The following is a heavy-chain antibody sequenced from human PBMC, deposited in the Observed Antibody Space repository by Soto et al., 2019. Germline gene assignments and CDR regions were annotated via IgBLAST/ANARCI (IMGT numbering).Heavy chain of an antibody. D-gene: IGHD5-12*01. Sequence: QVQLQESGPGLVKPSETLSLTCTVSGDSIRSYYWTWIRQPPGKGLELIGYIYYSGSTRYNPSLKSRVTISVYLSKNQFSLKLSSVIAADTAVYYCARAYGGVDNGLDVWGQGTAVTVSS. CDR3: ARAYGGVDNGLDV. CDR2: IYYSGST. CDR1: GDSIRSYY. J-gene: IGHJ6*02. V-gene: IGHV4-59*01.